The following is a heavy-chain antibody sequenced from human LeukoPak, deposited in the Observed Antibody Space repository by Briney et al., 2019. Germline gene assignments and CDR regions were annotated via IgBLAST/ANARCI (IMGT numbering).Heavy chain of an antibody. J-gene: IGHJ4*02. V-gene: IGHV3-74*01. D-gene: IGHD3-10*01. CDR3: AARKVRGVWFYLDY. CDR1: GFTFSSYW. Sequence: GGSLRLSCAASGFTFSSYWMYWVRQAPGKGLVWVSRIASDGSSTTYADSVKGRFAISTDNSKNTLYLQMNSLRVEDTAVYFCAARKVRGVWFYLDYWGQGTLVTVSS. CDR2: IASDGSST.